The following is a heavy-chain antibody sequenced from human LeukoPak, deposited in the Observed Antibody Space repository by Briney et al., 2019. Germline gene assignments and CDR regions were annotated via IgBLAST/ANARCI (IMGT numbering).Heavy chain of an antibody. CDR2: IWYDGSNK. D-gene: IGHD4-23*01. Sequence: GGSLRLSCAASGFTFSSYGMHWVRQAPGKGLEWVAVIWYDGSNKYYADSVKGRFTISRDNSKNTLYLQMNSLRAEDTAVYYCARDWGVVTPLDYWGQGTLVTVSS. J-gene: IGHJ4*02. CDR1: GFTFSSYG. CDR3: ARDWGVVTPLDY. V-gene: IGHV3-33*01.